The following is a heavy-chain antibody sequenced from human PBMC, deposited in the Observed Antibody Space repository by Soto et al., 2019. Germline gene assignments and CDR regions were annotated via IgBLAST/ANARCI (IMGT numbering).Heavy chain of an antibody. J-gene: IGHJ6*02. CDR3: ARHRVMTTVTTESHNYYYGMDV. D-gene: IGHD4-17*01. Sequence: PGESLKISCKGSGYSFTSYWIGWVRQMPGKGLEWMGIIYPGDPDTRYSPSFQGQVTISADKSISTAYLQWSSLKASDTAMYYCARHRVMTTVTTESHNYYYGMDVWGQGTTVTVSS. CDR1: GYSFTSYW. CDR2: IYPGDPDT. V-gene: IGHV5-51*01.